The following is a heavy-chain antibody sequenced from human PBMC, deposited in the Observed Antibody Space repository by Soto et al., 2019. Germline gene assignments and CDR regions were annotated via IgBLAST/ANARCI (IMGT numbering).Heavy chain of an antibody. Sequence: SETLWFTWVACGGTDNSNYSNWNRHPPGKGMEWIGEINHTGGTHYNPALKSRVTMSVDTSKNQFSLRLRSVTAADTAIYYCATRITVFGLLIPPFDPWGQGTQVTVS. J-gene: IGHJ5*02. D-gene: IGHD3-3*01. CDR1: GGTDNSNY. CDR2: INHTGGT. V-gene: IGHV4-34*08. CDR3: ATRITVFGLLIPPFDP.